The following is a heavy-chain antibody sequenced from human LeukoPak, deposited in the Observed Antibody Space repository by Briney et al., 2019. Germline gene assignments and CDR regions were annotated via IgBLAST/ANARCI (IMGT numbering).Heavy chain of an antibody. Sequence: GGSLRLSCAVSGFTFRDHSVHWVRRAPGEGLEWVGVISPDGSDEYYANSVKGRFAISRDNSKNTLYLQMNSLRAEDTAVYYCTLFNHWGQGALASVSS. J-gene: IGHJ5*02. CDR1: GFTFRDHS. CDR2: ISPDGSDE. CDR3: TLFNH. V-gene: IGHV3-30*09.